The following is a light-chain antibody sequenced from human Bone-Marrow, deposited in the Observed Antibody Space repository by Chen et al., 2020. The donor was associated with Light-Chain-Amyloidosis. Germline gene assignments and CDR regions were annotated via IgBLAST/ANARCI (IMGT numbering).Light chain of an antibody. CDR2: KVS. CDR3: MQCTLWPPVT. V-gene: IGKV2-30*01. J-gene: IGKJ1*01. CDR1: QSLVYSDGNTY. Sequence: DVVMTQSPLSLPVTLGQPASISCRSSQSLVYSDGNTYLNWFQQRPGQAPRRLIYKVSNRDSGGPDRGSGSGSGTDFTLKISRVEAEDVGVDYCMQCTLWPPVTFGQGTKVEIK.